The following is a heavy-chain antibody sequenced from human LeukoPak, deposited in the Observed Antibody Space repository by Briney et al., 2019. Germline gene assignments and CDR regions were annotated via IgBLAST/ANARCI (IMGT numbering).Heavy chain of an antibody. D-gene: IGHD2-2*02. J-gene: IGHJ5*02. Sequence: GGSLRLSCAASGFTFSNAWMSWVRQAPGKGLEWVSSISGSGGRTYYADSVKGRFTISRDNSKNTLYLQMNSLRAGDTAVYYCAKGAYCSGTSCYTEGAYNWFDPWGQGTLVTVSS. V-gene: IGHV3-23*01. CDR1: GFTFSNAW. CDR2: ISGSGGRT. CDR3: AKGAYCSGTSCYTEGAYNWFDP.